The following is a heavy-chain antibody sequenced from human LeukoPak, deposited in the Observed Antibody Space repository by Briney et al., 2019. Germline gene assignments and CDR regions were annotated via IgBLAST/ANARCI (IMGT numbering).Heavy chain of an antibody. D-gene: IGHD6-19*01. J-gene: IGHJ3*01. CDR3: ARAVPVGTGWDAFDV. Sequence: QVGGSLRPSCSASGFTVSSNYMSWVRQAPGKGLEWVSVIYSGGSTYYADSVKGRFTISRDNPKNTVYLQMNSLRAEDTAVYFCARAVPVGTGWDAFDVWGQGTLVTVSS. V-gene: IGHV3-53*01. CDR2: IYSGGST. CDR1: GFTVSSNY.